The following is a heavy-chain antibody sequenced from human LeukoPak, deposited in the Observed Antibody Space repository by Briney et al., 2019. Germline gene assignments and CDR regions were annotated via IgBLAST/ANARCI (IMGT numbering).Heavy chain of an antibody. CDR1: GGTLSSYA. Sequence: GASVKVSSKASGGTLSSYATSWVRRAPGQGLGWMGGIIPIFGTANYAQKLQGRVTITTDQSTSTAYMELSSLRSEDTAVYYCTRGGWLQKVNWFDPWGQGPLVSVSS. D-gene: IGHD5-24*01. J-gene: IGHJ5*02. CDR2: IIPIFGTA. CDR3: TRGGWLQKVNWFDP. V-gene: IGHV1-69*05.